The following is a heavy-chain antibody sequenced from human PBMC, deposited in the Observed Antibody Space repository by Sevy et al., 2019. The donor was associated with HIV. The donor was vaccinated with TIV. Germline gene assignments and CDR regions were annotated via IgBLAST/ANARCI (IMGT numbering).Heavy chain of an antibody. CDR2: IRCKAYGGTT. V-gene: IGHV3-49*04. CDR1: GFTLDDYS. J-gene: IGHJ6*02. D-gene: IGHD1-26*01. Sequence: GGSLRLSCRASGFTLDDYSMSWVRQAPGKGLEWVAFIRCKAYGGTTEYAASVKGRFTISRDESKSIAYLQMNSLKTEDTAVYYCTRVEGAADWGMDVWGQGSTVTVS. CDR3: TRVEGAADWGMDV.